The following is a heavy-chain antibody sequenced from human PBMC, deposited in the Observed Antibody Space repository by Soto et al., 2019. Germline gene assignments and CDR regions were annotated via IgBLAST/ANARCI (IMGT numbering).Heavy chain of an antibody. J-gene: IGHJ4*02. CDR1: GGSISSTNW. V-gene: IGHV4-4*02. Sequence: SETLSLTCAVSGGSISSTNWWSWVRQPPGKGLEWIAEIYHSGSPNYNPSLKSRATISVDKSKNQFSLKLSSVTAADTAVYYCARSYCGGDCNFDYWGQGTLVTVSS. CDR2: IYHSGSP. CDR3: ARSYCGGDCNFDY. D-gene: IGHD2-21*02.